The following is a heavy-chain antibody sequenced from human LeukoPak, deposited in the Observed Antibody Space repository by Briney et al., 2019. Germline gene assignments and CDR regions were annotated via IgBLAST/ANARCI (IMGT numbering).Heavy chain of an antibody. V-gene: IGHV1-2*06. D-gene: IGHD3-3*01. CDR2: INPNSGDT. CDR1: GYSFTAYY. CDR3: VRGDFWGIDY. Sequence: ASMKVSCKASGYSFTAYYMHWVRQAPGQGLEWMGRINPNSGDTNYAQKFQGRVTMARDTSISTAYMELSRLSSDDTAIYYCVRGDFWGIDYWGQGTLVTVSS. J-gene: IGHJ4*02.